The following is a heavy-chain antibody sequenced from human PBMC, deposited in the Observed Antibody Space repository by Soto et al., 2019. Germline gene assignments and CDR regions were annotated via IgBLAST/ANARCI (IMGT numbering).Heavy chain of an antibody. CDR1: GYTLTELS. J-gene: IGHJ4*02. CDR2: FDPEDGET. Sequence: ASVKVSCKVSGYTLTELSMHWVRQAPGKGLEWMGGFDPEDGETIYAQKFKGRVTMTEDTSTDTDYMELSSLRYEDTAVYYCATVARGHSGTYYWGQGTLVTVSS. V-gene: IGHV1-24*01. D-gene: IGHD1-26*01. CDR3: ATVARGHSGTYY.